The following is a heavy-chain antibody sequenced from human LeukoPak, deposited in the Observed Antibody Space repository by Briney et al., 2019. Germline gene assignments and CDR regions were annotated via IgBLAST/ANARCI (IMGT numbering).Heavy chain of an antibody. CDR1: GYAIGSNYF. J-gene: IGHJ4*02. V-gene: IGHV4-38-2*02. CDR3: SRETAGTTIDF. Sequence: SETLSLTCTVSGYAIGSNYFWGWIRQPPGKGLEWIGSIHHRGTTYYNPSLKGRLTNTLDTSKNQFSLNLTSVTASDTAVYYCSRETAGTTIDFWGQGRLVAVSS. CDR2: IHHRGTT. D-gene: IGHD3-10*01.